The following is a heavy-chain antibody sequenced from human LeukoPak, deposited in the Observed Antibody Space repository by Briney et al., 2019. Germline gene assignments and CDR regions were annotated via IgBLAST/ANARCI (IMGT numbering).Heavy chain of an antibody. V-gene: IGHV1-69*05. CDR3: ARDYIAAAGRSWFDP. J-gene: IGHJ5*02. D-gene: IGHD6-13*01. Sequence: SVKVSCKASGGTFSSYAISWVRQAPGQGLEWLGRIIPIFGTANYAQKFQGRVTITTDESTSTAYMELSSLRSEDTAVYYCARDYIAAAGRSWFDPWGQGTLVTVSS. CDR2: IIPIFGTA. CDR1: GGTFSSYA.